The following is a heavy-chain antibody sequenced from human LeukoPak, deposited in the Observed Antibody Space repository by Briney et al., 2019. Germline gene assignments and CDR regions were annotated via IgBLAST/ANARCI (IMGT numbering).Heavy chain of an antibody. CDR2: ISYDGSHK. D-gene: IGHD6-13*01. CDR3: AKDHSKGYPYGMDV. J-gene: IGHJ6*02. V-gene: IGHV3-30*18. Sequence: PGGSLRLSRAASGFTFSTYGMHWVRQAPGKGLEWVALISYDGSHKHSADSVKGRFTISRDNSKHTLYLQMNSLRAEDTAVYYCAKDHSKGYPYGMDVWGQGTTVPVSS. CDR1: GFTFSTYG.